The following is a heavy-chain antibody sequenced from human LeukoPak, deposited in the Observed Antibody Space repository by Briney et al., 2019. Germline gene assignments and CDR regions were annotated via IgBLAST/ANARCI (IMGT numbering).Heavy chain of an antibody. CDR2: IWYDGSNT. CDR1: GLTLNSYG. J-gene: IGHJ4*02. CDR3: ARDVRRAAAGTMKY. Sequence: GGSLRLSWAAAGLTLNSYGMHWFRRAPGKGLGWVAVIWYDGSNTYYADSVKGRFTISRDDSKNTLYLQMNSLRAEDTAVYFCARDVRRAAAGTMKYWGQGTLVTVSS. V-gene: IGHV3-33*01. D-gene: IGHD6-13*01.